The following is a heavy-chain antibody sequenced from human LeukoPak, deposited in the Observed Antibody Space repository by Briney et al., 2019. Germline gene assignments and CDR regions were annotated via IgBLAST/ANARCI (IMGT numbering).Heavy chain of an antibody. CDR1: GGSISSGSYY. J-gene: IGHJ5*02. CDR3: ARENIITIFVFDP. CDR2: IYTSGST. Sequence: SETLSLTCTVSGGSISSGSYYWSWIRQPAGKGLEWIGRIYTSGSTNYNPSLKSRVTISVDTSKNQFSLKLSSVTAADTAVYYCARENIITIFVFDPWGQETLVTVSS. V-gene: IGHV4-61*02. D-gene: IGHD3-3*01.